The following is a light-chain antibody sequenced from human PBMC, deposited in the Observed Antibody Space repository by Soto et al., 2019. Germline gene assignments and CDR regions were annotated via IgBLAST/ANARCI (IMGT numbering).Light chain of an antibody. V-gene: IGKV4-1*01. CDR1: QSVLYSSNNKNY. J-gene: IGKJ1*01. CDR3: QQYYSTPWT. CDR2: WAS. Sequence: DIVMTQSPDSLAVSLGERATINCKSSQSVLYSSNNKNYLAWYQQKPGQPPKLLIYWASTRESGVPDRFSGSASGTDLTLTISSLPAEDVAVYYSQQYYSTPWTFGQGTKVVIK.